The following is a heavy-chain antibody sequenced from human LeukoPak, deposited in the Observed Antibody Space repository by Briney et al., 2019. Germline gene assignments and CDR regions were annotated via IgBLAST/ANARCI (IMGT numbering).Heavy chain of an antibody. V-gene: IGHV1-69*04. CDR3: ARDRWGYSYGVFDY. Sequence: SVKVSCKASGGTFSSYAISWVRQAPGQGLGWMGRIIPIFGIANYAQKFQGRVTITADKSTSTAYMELSSLRSEDTAVYYCARDRWGYSYGVFDYWGQGTLVTVSS. CDR2: IIPIFGIA. D-gene: IGHD5-18*01. J-gene: IGHJ4*02. CDR1: GGTFSSYA.